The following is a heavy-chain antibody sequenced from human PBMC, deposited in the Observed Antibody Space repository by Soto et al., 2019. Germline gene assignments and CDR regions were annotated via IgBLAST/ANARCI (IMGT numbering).Heavy chain of an antibody. J-gene: IGHJ6*02. CDR1: GFAFSTYS. CDR2: ISGNSRDI. V-gene: IGHV3-48*02. Sequence: EVQLVESGGGLVQPGGSLRLSCVVSGFAFSTYSMNWVRQAPGKGLEWISYISGNSRDIYYADSVKGRFTISRDNAKNSLYLQMNSLRDEDTAVYYGAGLDCYYYAMDVWGQGTTVTVSS. CDR3: AGLDCYYYAMDV.